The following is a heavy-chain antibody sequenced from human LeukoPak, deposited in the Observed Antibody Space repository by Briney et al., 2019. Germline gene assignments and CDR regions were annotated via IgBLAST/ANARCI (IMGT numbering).Heavy chain of an antibody. J-gene: IGHJ5*02. CDR3: ARELDWGGPFDP. D-gene: IGHD3-16*01. CDR1: GFTVSSNY. CDR2: IYSGGST. Sequence: GGSLRLSCAASGFTVSSNYMSWVRQAPGKGLEWVSVIYSGGSTCYADSVKGRFTISRDNSKNTLYLQMNSLRAEDTAVYYCARELDWGGPFDPWGQGTLVTVSS. V-gene: IGHV3-66*02.